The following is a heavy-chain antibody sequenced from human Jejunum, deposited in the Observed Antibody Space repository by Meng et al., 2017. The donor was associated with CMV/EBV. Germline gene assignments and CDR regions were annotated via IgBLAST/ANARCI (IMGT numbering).Heavy chain of an antibody. D-gene: IGHD3/OR15-3a*01. CDR1: FTSIGST. V-gene: IGHV3-73*01. CDR3: SRRWEGVGNYYFD. Sequence: FTSIGSTMHWVRQAPGDGLEWLGRITTRAHNYATAYAASVNSRFTISRDDAKNTAYLLINGLGPDDTAMYYCSRRWEGVGNYYFDWGPGTPVTVSS. J-gene: IGHJ4*02. CDR2: ITTRAHNYAT.